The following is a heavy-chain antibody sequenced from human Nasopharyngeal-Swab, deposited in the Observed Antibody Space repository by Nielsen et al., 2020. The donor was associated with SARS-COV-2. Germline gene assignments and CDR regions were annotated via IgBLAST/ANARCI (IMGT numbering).Heavy chain of an antibody. Sequence: GESLKIPCSTSGFTFRSHCMHWVRQAPGKGPELVAVISYDGSNKYYPDSVKGRFTISRDNPKDTLYLQMKNRRAEDKAVYYCAKGGGTTGTVGLDIWGQGIMVTVSS. CDR3: AKGGGTTGTVGLDI. CDR2: ISYDGSNK. D-gene: IGHD1-1*01. V-gene: IGHV3-30*18. CDR1: GFTFRSHC. J-gene: IGHJ3*02.